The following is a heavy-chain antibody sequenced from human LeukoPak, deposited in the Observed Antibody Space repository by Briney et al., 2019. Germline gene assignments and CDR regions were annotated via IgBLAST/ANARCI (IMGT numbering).Heavy chain of an antibody. V-gene: IGHV3-9*01. D-gene: IGHD3-10*01. J-gene: IGHJ4*02. CDR2: ISGNSGSI. CDR3: AKGENLMVRGVIGY. CDR1: GFTFSNYA. Sequence: PGESLRLSCAASGFTFSNYAMHWVRQAPGKGLEWVSGISGNSGSIGYADSVKGRFTISRDNAKNSLYLQMNSLRAEDTALYYCAKGENLMVRGVIGYWGQGTLVTVSS.